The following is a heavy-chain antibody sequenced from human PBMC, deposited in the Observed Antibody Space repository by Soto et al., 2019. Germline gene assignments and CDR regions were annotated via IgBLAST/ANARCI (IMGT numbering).Heavy chain of an antibody. CDR3: ARSVFP. V-gene: IGHV4-31*03. J-gene: IGHJ5*02. CDR2: FYYSGST. Sequence: SETLSLTCPVSSGSINSVCYYWNWIRQHPGKGLEWIGYFYYSGSTYYNPSLKSRVTISVDTSKNQFSLKLSSVTAADTAVYSCARSVFPWGQGTLVSVS. CDR1: SGSINSVCYY.